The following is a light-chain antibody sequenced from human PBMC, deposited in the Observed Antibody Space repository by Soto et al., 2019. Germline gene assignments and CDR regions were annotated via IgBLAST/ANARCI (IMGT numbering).Light chain of an antibody. Sequence: QSALTQPASVSGSPGQSITISCTGTSSDVGGYNYVSWYQQHPGKAPKLMIYDVSNRPSGVSNRFSGSKSGNTASLTISGLQAEDEADYYCSSYRSSSTYVFATGTKLTVL. CDR1: SSDVGGYNY. J-gene: IGLJ1*01. CDR3: SSYRSSSTYV. V-gene: IGLV2-14*01. CDR2: DVS.